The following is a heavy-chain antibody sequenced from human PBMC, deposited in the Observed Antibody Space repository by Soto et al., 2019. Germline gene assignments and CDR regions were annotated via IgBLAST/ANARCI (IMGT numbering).Heavy chain of an antibody. V-gene: IGHV4-39*01. CDR3: ARGGCSGGSCYDDAFHI. CDR2: IYYSGST. D-gene: IGHD2-15*01. Sequence: QLQLQESGPGLVKPSETLSLTCTVSGGSISSSSYYWGWIRQPPGKGLEWIGSIYYSGSTYYNPSLQSRVTISVDTSDNQFALTLSSVTAAVTAVYYCARGGCSGGSCYDDAFHILGQGTMVTVSS. CDR1: GGSISSSSYY. J-gene: IGHJ3*02.